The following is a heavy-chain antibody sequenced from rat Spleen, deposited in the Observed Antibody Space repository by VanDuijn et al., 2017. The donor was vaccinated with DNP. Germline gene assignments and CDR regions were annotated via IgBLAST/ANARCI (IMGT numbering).Heavy chain of an antibody. CDR1: GLSITNNFK. J-gene: IGHJ2*01. CDR3: AIQLGVFDY. Sequence: EVLLQESGPGLVKPSQSLSLTCSVTGLSITNNFKWSWIRKFPGNKLEWMGYVTNAGSTNYNPSLKSRISITTDTSKNQFFRQVNSVATEDKATYYCAIQLGVFDYWGQGVMVTVSS. D-gene: IGHD4-4*01. CDR2: VTNAGST. V-gene: IGHV3-3*01.